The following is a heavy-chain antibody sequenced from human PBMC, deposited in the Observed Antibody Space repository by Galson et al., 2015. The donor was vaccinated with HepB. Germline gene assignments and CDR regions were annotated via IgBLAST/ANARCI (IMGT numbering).Heavy chain of an antibody. D-gene: IGHD2-2*01. CDR1: GFTFSSYS. CDR2: ISSSSSYT. J-gene: IGHJ1*01. CDR3: AAVSTAEYFQH. Sequence: SLRLSCAASGFTFSSYSMNWVRQAPGKGLEWVSYISSSSSYTNYADSVKGRFTISRDNAKNSLYLQMNSLRAEDTAVYYCAAVSTAEYFQHWGQGTLVTVSS. V-gene: IGHV3-21*05.